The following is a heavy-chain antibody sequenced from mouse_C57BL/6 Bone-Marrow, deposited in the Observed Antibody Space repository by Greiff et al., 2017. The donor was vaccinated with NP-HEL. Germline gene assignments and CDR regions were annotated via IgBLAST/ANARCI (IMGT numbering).Heavy chain of an antibody. D-gene: IGHD1-1*01. CDR1: GYTFTSYT. CDR2: INPSSGYS. J-gene: IGHJ2*01. Sequence: QVQLKQSGAELARPGASVKMSCKASGYTFTSYTMHWVKQRPGQGLEWIGYINPSSGYSKYNQKFKDKATLTADKSSSTAYMQLSSLTSEDTAVYYCARDDGYFDYWGQGTTLTVSS. V-gene: IGHV1-4*01. CDR3: ARDDGYFDY.